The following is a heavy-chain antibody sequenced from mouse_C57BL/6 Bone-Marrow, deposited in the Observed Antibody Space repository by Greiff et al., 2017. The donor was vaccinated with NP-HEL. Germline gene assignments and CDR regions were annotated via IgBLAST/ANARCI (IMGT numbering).Heavy chain of an antibody. D-gene: IGHD3-2*02. V-gene: IGHV1-72*01. CDR2: IDPNSGGT. J-gene: IGHJ4*01. CDR1: GYTFTSYW. Sequence: QVQLQQPGADLVKPGASVKLSCKASGYTFTSYWMHWVKQRPGRGLEWIGRIDPNSGGTKYNEKFKSKATLTVDKPSSTAYMQLSSLTSEDSAVYYCARSSAQATDYAMDYWGQGTSVTVSS. CDR3: ARSSAQATDYAMDY.